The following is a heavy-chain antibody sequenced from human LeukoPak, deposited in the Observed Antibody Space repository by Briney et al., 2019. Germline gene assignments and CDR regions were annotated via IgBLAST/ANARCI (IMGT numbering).Heavy chain of an antibody. Sequence: GGSLRLSCAASGSTFSDYYMSWIRQAPGKGLEWVSYISSSGSTISYAGSVKGRFTISRDNAKNSLYLQMNSLRAEDTAVYYCARDGAVSLYYFYAMDVWGQGTTVTVAS. D-gene: IGHD3-16*01. CDR1: GSTFSDYY. V-gene: IGHV3-11*01. CDR3: ARDGAVSLYYFYAMDV. CDR2: ISSSGSTI. J-gene: IGHJ6*02.